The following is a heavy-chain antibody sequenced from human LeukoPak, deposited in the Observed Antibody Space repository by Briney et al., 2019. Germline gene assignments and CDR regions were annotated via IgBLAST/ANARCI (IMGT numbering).Heavy chain of an antibody. CDR2: SKNDGSST. V-gene: IGHV3-74*01. J-gene: IGHJ3*02. D-gene: IGHD3-16*01. Sequence: GGSLRLSCAASGFSFSDYGMHWVRQAPGKGLVWVSRSKNDGSSTSYADSVKGRFTISRDNAKNTLYLQMNSLRAEDTAVYYCARELPRIGGQTDASDIWGQGTMVTVS. CDR3: ARELPRIGGQTDASDI. CDR1: GFSFSDYG.